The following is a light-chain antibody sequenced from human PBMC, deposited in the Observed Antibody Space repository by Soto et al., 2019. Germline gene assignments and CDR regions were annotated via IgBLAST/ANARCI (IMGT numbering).Light chain of an antibody. Sequence: QSVLTQPPSASGTPGQRVTISCSGSSSNIGSNYVYWYQQLPGTAPKLLIYRNNQRPSGVPDRFSCSKSGTSASLAISGLRSEAEADYYCAAWDDSLSGPVFGGGTQLPVL. CDR2: RNN. CDR3: AAWDDSLSGPV. J-gene: IGLJ7*01. CDR1: SSNIGSNY. V-gene: IGLV1-47*01.